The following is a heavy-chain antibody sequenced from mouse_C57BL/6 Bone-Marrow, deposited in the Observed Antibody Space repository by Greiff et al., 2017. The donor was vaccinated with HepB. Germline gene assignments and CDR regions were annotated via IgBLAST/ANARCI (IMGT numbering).Heavy chain of an antibody. CDR3: TIITTVVAEYYYAMDY. V-gene: IGHV1-5*01. CDR1: GYTFTSYW. D-gene: IGHD1-1*01. J-gene: IGHJ4*01. Sequence: VQLKESGTVLARPGASVKMSCKTSGYTFTSYWMHWVNQRPGQGLEWIGAIYPGNSDTSYNQKFKGKAKLTAVTSASTAYMELSSLTNEDSAVYYCTIITTVVAEYYYAMDYWGQGTSVTVSS. CDR2: IYPGNSDT.